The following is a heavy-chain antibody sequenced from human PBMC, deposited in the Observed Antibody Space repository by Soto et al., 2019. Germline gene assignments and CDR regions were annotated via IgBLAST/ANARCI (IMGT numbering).Heavy chain of an antibody. V-gene: IGHV3-73*01. D-gene: IGHD6-13*01. CDR2: IRSKANSYAT. J-gene: IGHJ4*02. Sequence: PGGSLRLSCAASGFTFSGSAMHWVRKASGKGLEWVGCIRSKANSYATAYAASVKGRFTIARNDSKNTAYLQMNSLKTEDTAVYYGTAFTGYSSSWYGPSDWKESFDYWGQGTLVTVSS. CDR1: GFTFSGSA. CDR3: TAFTGYSSSWYGPSDWKESFDY.